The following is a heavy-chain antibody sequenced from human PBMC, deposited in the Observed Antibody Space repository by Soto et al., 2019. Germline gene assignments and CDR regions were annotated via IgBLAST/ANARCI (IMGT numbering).Heavy chain of an antibody. CDR3: ARGIKYQVLTPYYFDY. V-gene: IGHV3-48*01. CDR1: GFTFSTYS. D-gene: IGHD2-2*01. Sequence: EVQLVESGGGLVQPGGSLRLSCAASGFTFSTYSMDWVRQAPGKGLEWVSYISSSSGSIYYADSVKGRFTISRDNAKNSLYLQMNGLRAEDTAVYYCARGIKYQVLTPYYFDYWGQGTLVTVSS. CDR2: ISSSSGSI. J-gene: IGHJ4*02.